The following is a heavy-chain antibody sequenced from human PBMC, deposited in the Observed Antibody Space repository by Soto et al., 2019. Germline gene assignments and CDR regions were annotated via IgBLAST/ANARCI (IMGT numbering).Heavy chain of an antibody. CDR3: AKGRSSMIVVVMDY. CDR1: GFNFDASA. J-gene: IGHJ4*02. V-gene: IGHV3-9*01. CDR2: ITWNSGHI. Sequence: GGSLSLSCVASGFNFDASAMNWVRQVPGKGLEWVSGITWNSGHILYADSVKGRFTISRDNAKKSLYLELNSLRPEDTALYYCAKGRSSMIVVVMDYWGQGTPVTVSS. D-gene: IGHD3-22*01.